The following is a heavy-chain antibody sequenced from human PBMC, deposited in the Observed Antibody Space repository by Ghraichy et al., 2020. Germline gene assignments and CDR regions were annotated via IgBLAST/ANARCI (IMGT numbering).Heavy chain of an antibody. CDR3: ARDPHYYDSSGYPHDYFDY. CDR2: IYYSGST. V-gene: IGHV4-30-4*01. CDR1: GGSISSGDYY. Sequence: SETLSLTCTVSGGSISSGDYYWSWIRQPPGKGLEWIGYIYYSGSTYYNPSLKSQVTISVDTSKNQFSLKLSSVTAADTAVYYCARDPHYYDSSGYPHDYFDYWGQGTLVTVSS. D-gene: IGHD3-22*01. J-gene: IGHJ4*02.